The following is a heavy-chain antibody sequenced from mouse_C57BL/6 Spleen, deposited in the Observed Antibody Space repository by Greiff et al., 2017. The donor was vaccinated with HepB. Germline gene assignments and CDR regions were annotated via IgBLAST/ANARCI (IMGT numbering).Heavy chain of an antibody. CDR2: IYPGSGNT. D-gene: IGHD2-2*01. Sequence: VKLMESGAELVRPGASVKLSCKASGYTFTDYYINWVKQRPGQGLEWIARIYPGSGNTYYNEKFKGKATLTAEKSSSTAYMQLSSLTSEDSAVYFCARTANYGYDLFAYWGQGTLVTVSA. CDR1: GYTFTDYY. J-gene: IGHJ3*01. V-gene: IGHV1-76*01. CDR3: ARTANYGYDLFAY.